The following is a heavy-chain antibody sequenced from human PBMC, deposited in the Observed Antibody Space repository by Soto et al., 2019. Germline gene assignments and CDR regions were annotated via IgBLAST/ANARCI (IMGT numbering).Heavy chain of an antibody. CDR2: ISPSDGVT. D-gene: IGHD3-10*01. J-gene: IGHJ4*02. CDR3: VRDLNYYYGRGSLHGFFDY. CDR1: GYTFTSYY. Sequence: ASVKVSCKASGYTFTSYYIHWVRQAPGEGLEWMGWISPSDGVTNYLEKFQGRVTMTRDTSLSTAYMQLSGLTSDDTAVYYGVRDLNYYYGRGSLHGFFDYWGQGTLVTVSS. V-gene: IGHV1-2*02.